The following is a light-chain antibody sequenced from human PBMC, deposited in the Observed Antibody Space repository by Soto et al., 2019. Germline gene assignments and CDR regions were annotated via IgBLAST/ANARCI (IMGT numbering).Light chain of an antibody. CDR1: SSNIGSNY. V-gene: IGLV1-47*01. J-gene: IGLJ2*01. Sequence: QSVLTQPPSASGTPGQRVTISCSGSSSNIGSNYVYWYQQLPGTDPKLLIYRNNQRPSWVPARFSGSKSGTSASLAISGLLYEDEADYYCGAWDDSLSGHVVFGGGTKVTVL. CDR2: RNN. CDR3: GAWDDSLSGHVV.